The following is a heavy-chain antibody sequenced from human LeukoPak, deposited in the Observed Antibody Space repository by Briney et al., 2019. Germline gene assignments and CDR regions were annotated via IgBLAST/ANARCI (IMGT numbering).Heavy chain of an antibody. J-gene: IGHJ4*02. Sequence: GGSLRLSCAASGFTFDDYAMHWVRQAPWKGLEWVSGISWNSCSIGYADSVKGRFTISRDNAKNSLYLQMNSLRAEDTALYYCAKGLYWELLPPGLDYWGQGTLVTVSS. D-gene: IGHD3-10*01. CDR1: GFTFDDYA. V-gene: IGHV3-9*01. CDR2: ISWNSCSI. CDR3: AKGLYWELLPPGLDY.